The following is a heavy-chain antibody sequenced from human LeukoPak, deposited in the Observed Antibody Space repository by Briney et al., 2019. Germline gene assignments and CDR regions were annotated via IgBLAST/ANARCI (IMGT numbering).Heavy chain of an antibody. J-gene: IGHJ4*02. CDR1: RITFNYG. Sequence: GGSLRLSCAGSRITFNYGMHWVRRAPGKGLEWLAVISKDGTYKDYADSVKGRFTNSRDNSKNTLYLQMNTLRVEDTAMYYCAKEILEWILPDYWGQGTLVTVSS. V-gene: IGHV3-30*18. CDR3: AKEILEWILPDY. D-gene: IGHD3-3*01. CDR2: ISKDGTYK.